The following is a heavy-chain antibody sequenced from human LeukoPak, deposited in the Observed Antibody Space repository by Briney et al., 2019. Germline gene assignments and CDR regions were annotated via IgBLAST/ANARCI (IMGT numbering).Heavy chain of an antibody. V-gene: IGHV2-70*11. CDR1: GFSLSTSGMC. D-gene: IGHD6-13*01. J-gene: IGHJ4*02. CDR3: ARIGSSIGDGGY. Sequence: SGPALVKPTQTLTLTCTFSGFSLSTSGMCVSWIRQPPGKALEWLARIDWDDDKYYSTSLKTRLTISKDTSKNQVVLTMTNMDPVDTATYYCARIGSSIGDGGYWGQGTLVTVSS. CDR2: IDWDDDK.